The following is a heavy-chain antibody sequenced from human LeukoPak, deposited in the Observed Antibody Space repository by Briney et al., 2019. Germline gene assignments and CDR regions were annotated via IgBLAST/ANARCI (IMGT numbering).Heavy chain of an antibody. D-gene: IGHD3-9*01. J-gene: IGHJ5*02. CDR2: INTDGSIT. V-gene: IGHV3-74*03. CDR3: ASLGTLVP. Sequence: GGSLRLSCAASGFTFSSYAMSWVRQAPGKGLVWVSRINTDGSITTYADSVKGRFTISRDNAKNTLYLQMNSLRDEDTAVYYCASLGTLVPWGQGTLVTVSS. CDR1: GFTFSSYA.